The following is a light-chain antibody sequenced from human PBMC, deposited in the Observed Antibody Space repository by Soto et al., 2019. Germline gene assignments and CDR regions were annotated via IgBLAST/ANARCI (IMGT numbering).Light chain of an antibody. CDR1: QNVYNN. CDR3: QQCRNWPLT. CDR2: DAS. Sequence: EIVMTQSPATLSVSPGEGATLSCKASQNVYNNLAWYQQRPGQPPRLLIYDASTRATGISARFSGSGYGTEFPLTISSLQSEDFAIYFFQQCRNWPLTFGGGTKVEIK. J-gene: IGKJ4*01. V-gene: IGKV3-15*01.